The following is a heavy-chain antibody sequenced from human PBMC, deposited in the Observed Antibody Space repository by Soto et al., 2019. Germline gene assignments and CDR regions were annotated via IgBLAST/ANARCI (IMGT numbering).Heavy chain of an antibody. CDR2: ISGSGGST. CDR3: AKPGTTGTEDSKYGW. J-gene: IGHJ4*02. V-gene: IGHV3-23*01. D-gene: IGHD1-1*01. CDR1: GFNFSSYA. Sequence: GGSLRLSCAASGFNFSSYAMSWVRQAPGKGREWVSAISGSGGSTYYADSVKGRFTISRDNSKNTLYLQMNSLRAEDTAVYSCAKPGTTGTEDSKYGWWGQGTLVTVSS.